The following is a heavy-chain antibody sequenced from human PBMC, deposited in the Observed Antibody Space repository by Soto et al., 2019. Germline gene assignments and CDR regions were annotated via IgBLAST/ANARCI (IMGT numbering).Heavy chain of an antibody. Sequence: PWGALLVSCASSVFTFSIYAMSWVRQAPGRGLDWVSVTSGTGGSTYYADSVNGRFTISRDNSKNTLYLQMNSLRAEDTAVYYCANNGRVSVWGSYRSFDIWGQGTMVTVSS. CDR1: VFTFSIYA. D-gene: IGHD3-16*02. CDR2: TSGTGGST. CDR3: ANNGRVSVWGSYRSFDI. J-gene: IGHJ3*02. V-gene: IGHV3-23*01.